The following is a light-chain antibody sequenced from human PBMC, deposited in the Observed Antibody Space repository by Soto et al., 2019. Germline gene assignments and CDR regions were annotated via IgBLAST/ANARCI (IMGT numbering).Light chain of an antibody. CDR3: QQYDNLPIA. V-gene: IGKV1-33*01. CDR1: QDISNY. J-gene: IGKJ5*01. CDR2: DAS. Sequence: DIQMTQSPSSLSASVGDRVTITCQASQDISNYLNWYQQKPGKAPKLLIYDASNLETGVPSRFSGSGSGTDFTITSSILQPEDIATYYRQQYDNLPIAFGQGTRLEIK.